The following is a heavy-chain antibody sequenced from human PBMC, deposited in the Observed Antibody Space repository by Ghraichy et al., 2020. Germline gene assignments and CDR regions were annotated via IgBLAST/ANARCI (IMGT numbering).Heavy chain of an antibody. Sequence: GGSLRLSCAASGFTFSSYAMSWVRQAPGKGLEWVSAISGSGGSTYYADSVKGRFTISRDNSKNTLYLQMNSLRAEDTAVYYCAKAHEDSSGYSDYFDYWGQGTLVTVSS. CDR2: ISGSGGST. D-gene: IGHD3-22*01. CDR1: GFTFSSYA. V-gene: IGHV3-23*01. CDR3: AKAHEDSSGYSDYFDY. J-gene: IGHJ4*02.